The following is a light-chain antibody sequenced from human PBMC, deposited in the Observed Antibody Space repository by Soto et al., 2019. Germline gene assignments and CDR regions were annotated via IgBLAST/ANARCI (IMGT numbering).Light chain of an antibody. V-gene: IGLV1-47*01. J-gene: IGLJ3*02. Sequence: QSVLTQPPSASGTPGQNVTISCSGTSSNIGSNYVYCYYHLPGTAPKLLIYSNNQRPSGVPDRFSGSRSGTSASLAISGLRSEDEADYMCASWDDSLSGGVFGGGTKLTVL. CDR3: ASWDDSLSGGV. CDR1: SSNIGSNY. CDR2: SNN.